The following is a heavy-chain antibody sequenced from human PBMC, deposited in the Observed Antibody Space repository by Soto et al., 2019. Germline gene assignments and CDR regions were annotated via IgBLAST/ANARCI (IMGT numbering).Heavy chain of an antibody. Sequence: SETLSLTCAVSGGSIISSNWWNWVRQPPGKGLEWIGEIYHSGSTYYKPSLKSRVAMSVDTSKNQFSLRLTSATAADTAVYYCARRDWSGSTSHFYFDYWGQGVLVTVSS. V-gene: IGHV4-4*02. CDR2: IYHSGST. CDR1: GGSIISSNW. D-gene: IGHD3-9*01. CDR3: ARRDWSGSTSHFYFDY. J-gene: IGHJ4*02.